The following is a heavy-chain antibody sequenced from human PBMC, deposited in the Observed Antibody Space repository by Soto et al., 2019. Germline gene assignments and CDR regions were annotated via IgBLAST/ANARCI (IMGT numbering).Heavy chain of an antibody. Sequence: QVQLVQSGAEVKKPGASVKVSCKASGYTFTSYAMHWVRQAPGQRLEWMGWINAGNGNTKYSQKFQGRVTINSDTSASTAYMELSSLRSEDTAVYYCASAPGGSGSYPLKRYYGMDVWGQGTTVTVSS. CDR3: ASAPGGSGSYPLKRYYGMDV. D-gene: IGHD3-10*01. J-gene: IGHJ6*02. CDR2: INAGNGNT. V-gene: IGHV1-3*01. CDR1: GYTFTSYA.